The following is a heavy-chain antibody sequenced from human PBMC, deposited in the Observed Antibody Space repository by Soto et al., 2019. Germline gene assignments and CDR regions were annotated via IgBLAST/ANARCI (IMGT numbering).Heavy chain of an antibody. D-gene: IGHD3-10*01. CDR1: GFTLSSYA. V-gene: IGHV3-23*01. CDR3: AREVVLGGTNYYYYGLGV. CDR2: ISGSGSKT. J-gene: IGHJ6*02. Sequence: EVHLLESGGGVVQSGGSLRVSCEVSGFTLSSYAMSWVRQAPGKGLEWVSAISGSGSKTYYAASVKGRFTISRDNSENTVYLQLNSVRVEDTAVYYCAREVVLGGTNYYYYGLGVWGRGTTVTVSS.